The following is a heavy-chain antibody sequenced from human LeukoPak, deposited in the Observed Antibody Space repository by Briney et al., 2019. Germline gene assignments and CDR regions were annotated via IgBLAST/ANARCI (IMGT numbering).Heavy chain of an antibody. CDR2: INPASGGT. J-gene: IGHJ3*02. D-gene: IGHD5-18*01. CDR1: GYTFTAYY. Sequence: ASMKVSCKASGYTFTAYYIHWVRQTPGQGLECMGWINPASGGTSYAQKFQGRVTMTSDTSISTAYMELSRLRSDDTAVYFCARAGGGYSSGWGAFDIWGQGTMVTVSS. CDR3: ARAGGGYSSGWGAFDI. V-gene: IGHV1-2*02.